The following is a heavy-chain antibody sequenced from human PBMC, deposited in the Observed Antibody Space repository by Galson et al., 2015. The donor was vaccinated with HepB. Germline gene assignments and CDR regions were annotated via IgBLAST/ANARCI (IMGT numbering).Heavy chain of an antibody. CDR1: GFTFSSYA. J-gene: IGHJ3*02. Sequence: SLRLSCAASGFTFSSYAMHWVRQAPGKGLEWVAVISYDGSNKYYADSVKGRFTISRDNAKNSLYLQMNSLRAEDTAVYYCARAVEELLWFRELGAFDIWGQGTMVTVSS. CDR2: ISYDGSNK. CDR3: ARAVEELLWFRELGAFDI. D-gene: IGHD3-10*01. V-gene: IGHV3-30-3*01.